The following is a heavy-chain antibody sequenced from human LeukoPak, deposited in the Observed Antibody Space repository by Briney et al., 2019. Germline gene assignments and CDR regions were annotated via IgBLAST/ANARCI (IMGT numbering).Heavy chain of an antibody. D-gene: IGHD3-22*01. CDR2: IRKDGSVI. CDR1: GFTFSRYW. J-gene: IGHJ4*02. V-gene: IGHV3-7*03. Sequence: GGSLRLSCAASGFTFSRYWMAWVRQAPGKGLEWVANIRKDGSVINYLDSVKGRFTISRDNSKNTLYLQMNSLRAEDTAVYYCANDDIGDYYDSSGYPHWGQGTLVTVSS. CDR3: ANDDIGDYYDSSGYPH.